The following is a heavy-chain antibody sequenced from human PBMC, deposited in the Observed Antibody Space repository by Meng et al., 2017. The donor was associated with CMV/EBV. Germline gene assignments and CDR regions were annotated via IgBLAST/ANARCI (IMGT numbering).Heavy chain of an antibody. CDR2: IIPIFGTA. CDR3: ARMPRDGYNYIDY. D-gene: IGHD5-24*01. Sequence: QVQLGRAGAGVKKPGSSVKVSFKASGGTFSSYAISWVRQAPGQGLEWMGGIIPIFGTANYEQKFQGRVTITADESTSTAYMELSSLRSEDTAVYYCARMPRDGYNYIDYWGQGTLVTVSS. J-gene: IGHJ4*02. CDR1: GGTFSSYA. V-gene: IGHV1-69*12.